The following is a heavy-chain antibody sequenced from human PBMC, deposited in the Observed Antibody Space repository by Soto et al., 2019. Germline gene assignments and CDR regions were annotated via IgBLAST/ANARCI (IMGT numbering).Heavy chain of an antibody. CDR2: ISWNSGSI. Sequence: EVQLVAFGGDLVQPGRSLRLSCAASGFNFDDYAMHWVRQAPGKGLEWVSGISWNSGSIGYADSVRGRFTISRDNAKNSLYLQMNSLRAEDTALYYCAKGPKGAYKYGPYFDFWGQGGLVTVSS. V-gene: IGHV3-9*01. D-gene: IGHD5-18*01. CDR3: AKGPKGAYKYGPYFDF. J-gene: IGHJ4*02. CDR1: GFNFDDYA.